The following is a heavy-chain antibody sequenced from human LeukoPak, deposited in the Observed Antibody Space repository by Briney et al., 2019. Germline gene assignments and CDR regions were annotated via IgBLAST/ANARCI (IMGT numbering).Heavy chain of an antibody. Sequence: GRSLRLSCAASGFTFSSYGMHWVRQAPGKGLEWVAVISYDGSNKYYADSVKGRFTISRDNSKNTLYLQMNSLRAEDTAVYYCAKDLVHHVVVVAAILGMDVWGQGTTVTVSS. D-gene: IGHD2-15*01. J-gene: IGHJ6*02. CDR2: ISYDGSNK. CDR3: AKDLVHHVVVVAAILGMDV. V-gene: IGHV3-30*18. CDR1: GFTFSSYG.